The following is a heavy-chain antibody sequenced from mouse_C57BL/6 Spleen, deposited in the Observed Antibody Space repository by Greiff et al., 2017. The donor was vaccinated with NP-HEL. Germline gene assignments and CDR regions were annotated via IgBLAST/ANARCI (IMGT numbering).Heavy chain of an antibody. V-gene: IGHV1-69*01. CDR1: GYTFTSYW. J-gene: IGHJ2*01. CDR2: IDPSDSYT. Sequence: QVQLQQSGAELVMPGASVKLSCKASGYTFTSYWMHWVKQRPGQGLEWIGEIDPSDSYTNYNQKFKGKSTLTVDKSSSTAYMQLSSLTSEDSAVYYCARGGTVAYFDYWGQGTTLTVSS. D-gene: IGHD1-1*01. CDR3: ARGGTVAYFDY.